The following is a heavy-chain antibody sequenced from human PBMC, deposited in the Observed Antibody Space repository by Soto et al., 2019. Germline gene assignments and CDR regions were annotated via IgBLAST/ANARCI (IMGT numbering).Heavy chain of an antibody. CDR3: AKDLEEGVSYAYYRRDV. CDR2: ILYDGSK. CDR1: GFTFSSYG. V-gene: IGHV3-30*18. Sequence: GGSLRLSCAASGFTFSSYGMHWVRQAPAKGPEWVAVILYDGSKYYADSVKGRFSISRDNSKNTLYLQMNSLRAEDTAVYYCAKDLEEGVSYAYYRRDVWGRGNRVAVSS. J-gene: IGHJ6*02. D-gene: IGHD1-26*01.